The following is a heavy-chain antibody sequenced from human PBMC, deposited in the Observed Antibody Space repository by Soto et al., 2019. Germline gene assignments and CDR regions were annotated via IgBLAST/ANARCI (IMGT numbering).Heavy chain of an antibody. D-gene: IGHD3-22*01. CDR1: GFTFSSYA. V-gene: IGHV3-23*01. CDR2: ISGSGSTI. J-gene: IGHJ4*02. CDR3: AKVCYYYDSSGYYYFDY. Sequence: PXGSLRLSCAASGFTFSSYAVSWVRQAPGKGPDWLSSISGSGSTIYYADSVKGRFTISRDNSKNTLYPQMSSLRAEDTAVYYCAKVCYYYDSSGYYYFDYWGQGHRVTVSS.